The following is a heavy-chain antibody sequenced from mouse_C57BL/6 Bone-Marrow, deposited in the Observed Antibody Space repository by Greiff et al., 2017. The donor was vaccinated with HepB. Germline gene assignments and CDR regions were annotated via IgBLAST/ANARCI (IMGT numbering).Heavy chain of an antibody. D-gene: IGHD2-1*01. Sequence: EVKLVESGGGLVQPGGSMKLSCVASGFTFSNYWMNWVRQSPEKGLEWVAQIRLKSDNYATHYAESVKGRFTISRDASKSSVYLQMNNLRAEDTGSYYCTGPTTMAPFDYWGQGTTLTVSS. CDR1: GFTFSNYW. CDR3: TGPTTMAPFDY. CDR2: IRLKSDNYAT. V-gene: IGHV6-3*01. J-gene: IGHJ2*01.